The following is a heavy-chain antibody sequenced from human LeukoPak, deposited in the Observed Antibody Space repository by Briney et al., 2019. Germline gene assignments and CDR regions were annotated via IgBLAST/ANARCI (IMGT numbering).Heavy chain of an antibody. Sequence: GGSLRLSCAASGFTFSQYSMNWVRQAPGKGLEWVANIKQDGSEKYYVDSVKGRFTISRDNAKNSLYLQMNSLRAEDTAVYYCVRDMDVWGQGTTVTVSS. J-gene: IGHJ6*02. CDR1: GFTFSQYS. V-gene: IGHV3-7*01. CDR3: VRDMDV. CDR2: IKQDGSEK.